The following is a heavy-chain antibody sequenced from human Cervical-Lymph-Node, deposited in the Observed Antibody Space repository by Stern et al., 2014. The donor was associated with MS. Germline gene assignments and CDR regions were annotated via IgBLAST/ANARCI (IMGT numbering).Heavy chain of an antibody. CDR3: ARGYIMGTDYYYYYGMDV. D-gene: IGHD1-26*01. J-gene: IGHJ6*02. V-gene: IGHV4-34*01. CDR1: GGSFSGYY. CDR2: INHSGST. Sequence: QVQLQQWGAGLLKPSETLSLTCAVYGGSFSGYYWSWIRQPPGKGLEWIGEINHSGSTNYNPSLKSRVTISVETSKNQFSLKLSSVTAADTAVYYCARGYIMGTDYYYYYGMDVWGQGTTVTVSS.